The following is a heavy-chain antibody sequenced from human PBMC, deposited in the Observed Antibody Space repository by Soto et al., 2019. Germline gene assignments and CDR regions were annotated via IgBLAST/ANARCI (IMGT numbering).Heavy chain of an antibody. D-gene: IGHD3-10*01. CDR3: SRGHEVRATFYYHYAMDV. V-gene: IGHV4-34*01. J-gene: IGHJ6*02. CDR1: GGSFSGYY. CDR2: INHRGST. Sequence: PSETLSLTCAVYGGSFSGYYWSWIRQPPGKGLEWIGEINHRGSTNYNPSLKSRVTISVDTSKNQFSLKPTSVTAADTAVYYCSRGHEVRATFYYHYAMDVWGQGTTVTVSS.